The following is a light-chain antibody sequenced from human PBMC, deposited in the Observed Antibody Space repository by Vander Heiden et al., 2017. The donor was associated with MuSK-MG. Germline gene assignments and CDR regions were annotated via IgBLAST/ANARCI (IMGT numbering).Light chain of an antibody. CDR2: DVS. V-gene: IGLV2-14*01. CDR1: SSDVGAYNY. Sequence: QSALTQPASVSGSPGQSITISCTGTSSDVGAYNYVSWYQQYPGKAPKLRIYDVSNRPSGVSDRFSGSKSGNTASLTISGLQAEDEADYDCTSYTSSSTYVFGTGTKVTVL. CDR3: TSYTSSSTYV. J-gene: IGLJ1*01.